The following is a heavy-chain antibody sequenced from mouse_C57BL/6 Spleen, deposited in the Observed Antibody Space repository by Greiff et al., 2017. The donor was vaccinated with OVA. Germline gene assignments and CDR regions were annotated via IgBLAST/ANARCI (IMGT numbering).Heavy chain of an antibody. V-gene: IGHV5-17*01. CDR1: GFTFSDYG. J-gene: IGHJ1*03. CDR2: ISSGSSTI. Sequence: EVKLMESGGGLVKPGGSLKLSCAASGFTFSDYGMHWVRQAPEKGLEWVAYISSGSSTIYYADTVQGRFTISRDNAKNTLFLQMTSLRSEDTVMYYCARKRDYYYGSSYVWYFDVWGTGTTVTVSS. D-gene: IGHD1-1*01. CDR3: ARKRDYYYGSSYVWYFDV.